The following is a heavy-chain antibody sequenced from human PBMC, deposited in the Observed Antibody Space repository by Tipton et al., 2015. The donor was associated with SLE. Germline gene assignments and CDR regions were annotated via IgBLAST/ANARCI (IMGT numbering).Heavy chain of an antibody. D-gene: IGHD2-2*03. CDR3: ARVDIPGHKYYYAMDV. CDR2: ITWNTGSI. CDR1: GFIFSSYE. J-gene: IGHJ6*02. Sequence: RSLRLSCAASGFIFSSYEMHWVRQAPGKGLEWVSSITWNTGSINYADSLKGRFTVSRDNAKNSLYLQMNSLRAEDTAVYYCARVDIPGHKYYYAMDVWGQGTTVTVSS. V-gene: IGHV3-9*01.